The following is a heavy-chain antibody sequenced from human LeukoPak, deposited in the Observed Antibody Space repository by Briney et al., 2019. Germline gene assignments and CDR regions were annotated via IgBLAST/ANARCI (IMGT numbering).Heavy chain of an antibody. CDR1: GGSISSSSYY. V-gene: IGHV4-39*07. D-gene: IGHD2-8*02. Sequence: PSETLSLTCTVSGGSISSSSYYWGWIRQPPGKGLEWIGSIYYSGSTYYNPSLKSRVTISVDTSKNQFSLKLSSVTAADTAVYYCARDPTGSNWFDPWGQGTLVTVSS. CDR2: IYYSGST. J-gene: IGHJ5*02. CDR3: ARDPTGSNWFDP.